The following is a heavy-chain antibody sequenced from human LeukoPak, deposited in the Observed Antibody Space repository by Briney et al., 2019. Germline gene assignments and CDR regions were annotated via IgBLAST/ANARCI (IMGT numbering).Heavy chain of an antibody. V-gene: IGHV4-30-4*01. J-gene: IGHJ4*02. Sequence: SETLSLTCTVSGGSISSGDYYWSWIRQPPGKGLEWIGYIYYSGSTYYHPSLKSRVTISVDTSKNQFSLKLSSVTAADTAVYYCASHIVVVPAAIHPVDYWGQGTLVTVSS. CDR2: IYYSGST. CDR1: GGSISSGDYY. D-gene: IGHD2-2*01. CDR3: ASHIVVVPAAIHPVDY.